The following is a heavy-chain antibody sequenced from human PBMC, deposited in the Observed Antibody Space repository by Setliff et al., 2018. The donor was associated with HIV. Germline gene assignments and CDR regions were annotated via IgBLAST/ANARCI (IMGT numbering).Heavy chain of an antibody. CDR2: IKQRGSEK. J-gene: IGHJ4*02. Sequence: LRLSCVASGFSFSTYWMSWVRQAPGKGLEWVANIKQRGSEKYYVDSVKGRFTISRDDAKNSLYLQMNSLRAEDTAVYYCARDPGIAVAGKLFDYWGQGTLVTVSS. D-gene: IGHD6-19*01. CDR1: GFSFSTYW. V-gene: IGHV3-7*01. CDR3: ARDPGIAVAGKLFDY.